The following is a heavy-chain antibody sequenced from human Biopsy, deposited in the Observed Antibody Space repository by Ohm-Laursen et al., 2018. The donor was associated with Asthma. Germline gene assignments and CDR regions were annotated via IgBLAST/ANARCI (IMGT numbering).Heavy chain of an antibody. Sequence: EPSVTVSCKSLGGTFNTYVIGWVRQAPGQGLEWMGGINSVFGTTTYPQKFQDRVTITADDSTSTVYMELSSLRSEDTGVYYCARKAGSCISRTCYSLDFWGQGTLVTVSS. CDR2: INSVFGTT. J-gene: IGHJ4*02. V-gene: IGHV1-69*01. D-gene: IGHD2-2*01. CDR1: GGTFNTYV. CDR3: ARKAGSCISRTCYSLDF.